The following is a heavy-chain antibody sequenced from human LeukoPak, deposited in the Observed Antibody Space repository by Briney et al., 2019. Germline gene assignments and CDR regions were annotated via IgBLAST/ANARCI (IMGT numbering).Heavy chain of an antibody. Sequence: GGSLRLSCSASGFTFSSYAMHWVRQAPGKGLEYVSAISSNGGSTYYADSVKGRFTISRDNSKNTLYLQMSSLRAEDTAVYYCARASPHCSSTRCYQKFDYWGQGTLVTVSS. V-gene: IGHV3-64D*09. CDR1: GFTFSSYA. CDR2: ISSNGGST. D-gene: IGHD2-2*01. J-gene: IGHJ4*02. CDR3: ARASPHCSSTRCYQKFDY.